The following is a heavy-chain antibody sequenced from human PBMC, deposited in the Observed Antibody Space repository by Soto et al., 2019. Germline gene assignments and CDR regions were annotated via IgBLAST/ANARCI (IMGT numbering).Heavy chain of an antibody. V-gene: IGHV3-23*01. D-gene: IGHD2-8*02. CDR3: AKGLSTASSFDS. J-gene: IGHJ4*02. CDR2: ISTSAGRT. CDR1: GFTFSHHD. Sequence: PGGSLRLSCAASGFTFSHHDMSWVRQAPGKGLEWVSAISTSAGRTHYADSVKGRFTISRDNSKNMLSLQMNSLRPEDTAVYHCAKGLSTASSFDSWGQGTLVTVS.